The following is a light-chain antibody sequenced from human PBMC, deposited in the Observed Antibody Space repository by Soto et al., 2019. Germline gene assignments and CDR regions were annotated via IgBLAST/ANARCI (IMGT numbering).Light chain of an antibody. CDR1: QSVSST. V-gene: IGKV3-15*01. CDR2: GAS. CDR3: QQYNNWPPWT. J-gene: IGKJ1*01. Sequence: EIVITHSPATLSVSPCERAALSFSASQSVSSTLAWYQQKPGQAPRLLIYGASTRATGIPARFSGSGSGTEFTLTISSLQSEDFAVYYCQQYNNWPPWTFGQGTKVDI.